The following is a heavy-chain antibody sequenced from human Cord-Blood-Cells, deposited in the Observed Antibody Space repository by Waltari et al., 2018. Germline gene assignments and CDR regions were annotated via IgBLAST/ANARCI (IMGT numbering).Heavy chain of an antibody. V-gene: IGHV3-23*01. J-gene: IGHJ3*02. CDR3: AKYADEEYAFDI. CDR2: ISGSGGST. Sequence: EVQLLESGGGLVQPGGSLRLSCAASGFTFSSYSMSWVRQAPGKGVEWFSAISGSGGSTYYADSVKGRFTISRDNSKNTLYLQMNSLRAEDTAVYYCAKYADEEYAFDIWGQGTMVTVSS. CDR1: GFTFSSYS. D-gene: IGHD2-2*01.